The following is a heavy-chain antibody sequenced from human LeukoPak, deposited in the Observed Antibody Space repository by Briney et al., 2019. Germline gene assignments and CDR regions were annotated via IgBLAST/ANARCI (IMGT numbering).Heavy chain of an antibody. J-gene: IGHJ4*02. V-gene: IGHV4-4*02. CDR3: ARGFRSYYYDSSGYYFDY. D-gene: IGHD3-22*01. Sequence: SETLSLTCAVSGGSISSSNWWSWVRQPPGKGLEWIGEINHSGSTNYNPSLKSRVTISVDTSKNQFSLKLSSVTAADTAVYYCARGFRSYYYDSSGYYFDYWGQGTLVTVSS. CDR2: INHSGST. CDR1: GGSISSSNW.